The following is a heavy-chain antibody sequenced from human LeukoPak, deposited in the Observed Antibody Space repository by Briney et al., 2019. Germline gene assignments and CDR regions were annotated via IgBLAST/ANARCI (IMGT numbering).Heavy chain of an antibody. V-gene: IGHV1-2*02. CDR3: AREEQLASFDY. CDR2: ISPNSGGT. J-gene: IGHJ4*02. Sequence: GASVKVSCKASGYTFTGYYMHWVRQAPGQGVEWMGWISPNSGGTNYAQKFQGRVTMTRDTSISTAYMELSRLRSDDTAVYYCAREEQLASFDYWGQGTLVTVSS. D-gene: IGHD6-6*01. CDR1: GYTFTGYY.